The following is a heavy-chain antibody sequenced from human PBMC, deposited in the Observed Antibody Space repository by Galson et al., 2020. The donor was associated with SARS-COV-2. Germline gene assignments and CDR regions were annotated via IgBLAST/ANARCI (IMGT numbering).Heavy chain of an antibody. Sequence: TGGSLRLSCAASGFTFSSSWMHWVRQAPGTGLVWVSRINSDGSSTSYADSVKGRFTNSSDNAKNTQYLQMNSLRAADKAVDYCARVGTRSGWKYYFDYWGQGTLVTVSS. CDR3: ARVGTRSGWKYYFDY. CDR1: GFTFSSSW. D-gene: IGHD6-19*01. V-gene: IGHV3-74*01. CDR2: INSDGSST. J-gene: IGHJ4*02.